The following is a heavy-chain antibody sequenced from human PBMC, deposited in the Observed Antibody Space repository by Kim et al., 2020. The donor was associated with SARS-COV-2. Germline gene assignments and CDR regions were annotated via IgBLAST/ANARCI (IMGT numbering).Heavy chain of an antibody. J-gene: IGHJ4*02. CDR2: IYYSGST. CDR3: ASSLSRVQLWAHFDY. V-gene: IGHV4-59*01. D-gene: IGHD5-18*01. Sequence: SETLSLTCTVSGGSISSYYWSWIRQPPGKGLEWIGYIYYSGSTNYNPSLKSRVTISVDTSKNQFSLKLSSVTAADTAVYYCASSLSRVQLWAHFDYWGQGTLVTVSS. CDR1: GGSISSYY.